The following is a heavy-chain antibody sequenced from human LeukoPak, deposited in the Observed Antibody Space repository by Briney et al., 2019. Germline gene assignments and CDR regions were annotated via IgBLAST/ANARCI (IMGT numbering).Heavy chain of an antibody. D-gene: IGHD3-9*01. CDR3: ARDHDWLLYRGYYYGMDV. CDR2: ISYDGSNK. J-gene: IGHJ6*02. V-gene: IGHV3-30-3*01. Sequence: PGGSLRLSCAASGFTFSSYAMHWVRQAPGKGLEWVAVISYDGSNKYYADSVKGRFTISRDNSKNTLYLQMNSLRAEHTAVYYCARDHDWLLYRGYYYGMDVWGQGTTVTVSS. CDR1: GFTFSSYA.